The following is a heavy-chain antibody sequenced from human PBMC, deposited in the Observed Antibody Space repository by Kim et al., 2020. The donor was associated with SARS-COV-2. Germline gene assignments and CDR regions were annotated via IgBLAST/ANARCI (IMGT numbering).Heavy chain of an antibody. CDR3: AREGPDYRNFITYYYYGMDV. J-gene: IGHJ6*02. V-gene: IGHV1-46*01. D-gene: IGHD4-4*01. CDR2: INPSGGST. Sequence: ASVKVSCKASGYTFTSYYMHWVRQAPGQGLEWMGIINPSGGSTSYAQKFQGRVTMTRDTSTSTVYMELSSLRSEDTAVYYCAREGPDYRNFITYYYYGMDVWGQGTTVTVSS. CDR1: GYTFTSYY.